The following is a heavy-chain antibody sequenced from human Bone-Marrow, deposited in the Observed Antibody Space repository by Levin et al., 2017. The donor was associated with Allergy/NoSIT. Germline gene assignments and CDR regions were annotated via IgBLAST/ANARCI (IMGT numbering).Heavy chain of an antibody. CDR2: ISGSGGST. D-gene: IGHD2-15*01. J-gene: IGHJ4*02. CDR3: AKVALGGGTAGARARHLDS. CDR1: GFTFSSHA. V-gene: IGHV3-23*01. Sequence: GESLKISCAASGFTFSSHAMSWVRQAPGKGLEWVSFISGSGGSTYYGDSVKGRFTVSRDNSKNTLYLQMNSLRVDDMAVYYCAKVALGGGTAGARARHLDSWGQGTLVTVPS.